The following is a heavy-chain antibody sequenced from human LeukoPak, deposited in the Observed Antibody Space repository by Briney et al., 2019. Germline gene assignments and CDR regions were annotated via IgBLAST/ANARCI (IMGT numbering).Heavy chain of an antibody. Sequence: GSIDYSGSTNSNPSLKRRVTISVDTSKPQFSLKLSSVTAADTAVYDCARWGDDYNPPGGDYWGQGTLVTVSS. J-gene: IGHJ4*02. V-gene: IGHV4-39*07. CDR3: ARWGDDYNPPGGDY. D-gene: IGHD5-24*01. CDR2: IDYSGST.